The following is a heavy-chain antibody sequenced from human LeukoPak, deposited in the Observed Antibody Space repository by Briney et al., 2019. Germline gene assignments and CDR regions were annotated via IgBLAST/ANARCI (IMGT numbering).Heavy chain of an antibody. V-gene: IGHV3-53*01. J-gene: IGHJ4*02. D-gene: IGHD1-26*01. CDR1: GFTVSSNY. CDR2: IYSGGST. CDR3: ARVRPRVGAEYYFDY. Sequence: GGSLRLSCATSGFTVSSNYMSWVRQAPGKGLEWVSVIYSGGSTYYADSVKGRFTISRDNSKNTLYLQMNSLRAEDTAVYYCARVRPRVGAEYYFDYWGQGTLVTVSS.